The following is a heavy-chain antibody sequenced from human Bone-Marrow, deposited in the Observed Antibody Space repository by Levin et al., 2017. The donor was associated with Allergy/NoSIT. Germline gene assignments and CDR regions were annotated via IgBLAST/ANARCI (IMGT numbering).Heavy chain of an antibody. CDR1: GFTFGSYW. CDR3: ADFPVSTT. D-gene: IGHD2/OR15-2a*01. CDR2: INQDGSEK. Sequence: GESLKISCAASGFTFGSYWMSWVRQAPGKGLEWVANINQDGSEKYYVDSVKGRFAISRDNAKNSLYLQMDSLRVEDTAVYYCADFPVSTTWGQGTLVTVSS. J-gene: IGHJ5*02. V-gene: IGHV3-7*01.